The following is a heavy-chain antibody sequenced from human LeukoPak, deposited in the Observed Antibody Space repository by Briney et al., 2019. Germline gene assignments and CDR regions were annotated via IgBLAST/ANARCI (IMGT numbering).Heavy chain of an antibody. CDR1: GGSLSNYG. CDR2: IIPILGTA. D-gene: IGHD3-22*01. CDR3: ARDRYYDSRGNFYESGY. J-gene: IGHJ4*02. Sequence: GASVKVSCKTSGGSLSNYGISWVRQAPGQGLELMGGIIPILGTANYAKKFQGRVTITTDESTSTAYMELNRLRSEDTAVYYCARDRYYDSRGNFYESGYWGQGTLVTVSS. V-gene: IGHV1-69*05.